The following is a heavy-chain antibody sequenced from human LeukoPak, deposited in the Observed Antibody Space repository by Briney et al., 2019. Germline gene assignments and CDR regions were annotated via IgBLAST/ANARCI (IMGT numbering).Heavy chain of an antibody. D-gene: IGHD3-10*01. CDR3: ARDGYYTSGRNPYFDY. J-gene: IGHJ4*02. Sequence: PAGSLRLSCAASGLTFSGYSMNWVRQAPGKGLEWVSSISSRSNYIYYADSVKGRFTISRDNAKNSLYLQMNSLRAEDTGVYYCARDGYYTSGRNPYFDYWGQGTLVTVSS. CDR2: ISSRSNYI. V-gene: IGHV3-21*01. CDR1: GLTFSGYS.